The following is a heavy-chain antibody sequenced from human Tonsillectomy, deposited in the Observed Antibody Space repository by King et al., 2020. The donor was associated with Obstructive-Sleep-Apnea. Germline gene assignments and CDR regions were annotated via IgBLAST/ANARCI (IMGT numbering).Heavy chain of an antibody. V-gene: IGHV4-39*07. CDR3: ASVRYSYGYLSAFDI. CDR1: GGSISSSSYY. J-gene: IGHJ3*02. CDR2: IYYTGST. D-gene: IGHD5-18*01. Sequence: QLQESGPGLVKPSETLSLTCTVSGGSISSSSYYWGWIRQPPGKGLEGIERIYYTGSTYYNPSLKSRVTISVDTSKNQFSLKLSSVTAADTAGYYCASVRYSYGYLSAFDIWGQGTMVTVSS.